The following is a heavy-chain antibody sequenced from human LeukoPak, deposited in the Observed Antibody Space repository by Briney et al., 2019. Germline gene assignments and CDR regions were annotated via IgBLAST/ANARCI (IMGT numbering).Heavy chain of an antibody. Sequence: PGGSLRLSCSASGFTFSSYAMHWVRQAPGKGLEYVSAISSNGGSTYYADSVKGRFTISRDNSKNTLYLQMSSLRAEDTAVCYCVKDKASKVVPAAALDYWGQGTLVTVSS. CDR3: VKDKASKVVPAAALDY. V-gene: IGHV3-64D*09. CDR2: ISSNGGST. J-gene: IGHJ4*02. D-gene: IGHD2-2*01. CDR1: GFTFSSYA.